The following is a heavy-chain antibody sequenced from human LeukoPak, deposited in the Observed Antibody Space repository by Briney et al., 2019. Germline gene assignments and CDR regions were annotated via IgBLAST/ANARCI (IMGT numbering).Heavy chain of an antibody. J-gene: IGHJ6*02. CDR2: MNPTSGDT. CDR3: ARGARAIVVVPAANYYYYGMDV. Sequence: ASVKVSCKASGYTFTSYDINWVRQATGQGLEWMGWMNPTSGDTGYAQKFQGRVTMTRNTSISTAYMELSSLRSEDTAVYYCARGARAIVVVPAANYYYYGMDVWGQGTTVTVSS. V-gene: IGHV1-8*01. CDR1: GYTFTSYD. D-gene: IGHD2-2*01.